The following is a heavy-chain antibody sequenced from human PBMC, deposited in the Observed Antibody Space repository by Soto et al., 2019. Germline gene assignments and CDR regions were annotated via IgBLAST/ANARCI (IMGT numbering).Heavy chain of an antibody. Sequence: SGPTLVNPTAPPPLTCTVSGFSLSNARLGVSWIRQPPGKALEWLAHIFSNDEKSYSTSLKSRLTISKDTSKSQVVLTMTNIDPVDTATYYCARIKRDVVVTAHWFDPWGQGTLVTVSS. V-gene: IGHV2-26*01. CDR2: IFSNDEK. J-gene: IGHJ5*02. CDR3: ARIKRDVVVTAHWFDP. CDR1: GFSLSNARLG. D-gene: IGHD2-21*02.